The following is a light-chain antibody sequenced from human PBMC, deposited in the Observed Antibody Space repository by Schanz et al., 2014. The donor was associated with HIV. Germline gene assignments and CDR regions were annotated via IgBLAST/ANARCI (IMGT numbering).Light chain of an antibody. J-gene: IGKJ2*01. CDR2: DAS. CDR3: QQYYNWLYT. CDR1: QGVTSNY. V-gene: IGKV3-20*01. Sequence: EIVLTQSPGTLSLSPGERATLSCRASQGVTSNYLAWYQHKPGQAPRLLMYDASSRATGFPDRFRGSGSGTEFTLTISSLQSEDYAVYYCQQYYNWLYTFGQGTKLEIK.